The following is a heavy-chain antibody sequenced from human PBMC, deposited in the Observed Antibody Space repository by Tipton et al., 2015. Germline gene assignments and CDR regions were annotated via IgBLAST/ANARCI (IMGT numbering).Heavy chain of an antibody. J-gene: IGHJ5*02. CDR3: ARGGAGYYYDSVGYLS. CDR1: GGSISSYY. D-gene: IGHD3-22*01. CDR2: IYYSGST. V-gene: IGHV4-59*01. Sequence: TLSLTCTVSGGSISSYYWSWIRQPPGKGLEWIGYIYYSGSTNYNPSLKSRVTTSVDTSKNQFSLRLSSVTAADTAVYYCARGGAGYYYDSVGYLSWGQGTLVTVSS.